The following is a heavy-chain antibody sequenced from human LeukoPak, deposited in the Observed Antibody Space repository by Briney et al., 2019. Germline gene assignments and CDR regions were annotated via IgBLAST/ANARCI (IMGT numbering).Heavy chain of an antibody. CDR3: ARGNQRYCSSTSCSPGGDY. CDR1: GFTFSSYS. V-gene: IGHV3-21*01. Sequence: GGSLRLSCAASGFTFSSYSMNWVRQAPGKGLEWVSSISSSSSYIYYADSVKGRFTISRDNAKNSLYLQMNSLRAEDTAVYYCARGNQRYCSSTSCSPGGDYWGQGTLVTVSS. J-gene: IGHJ4*02. D-gene: IGHD2-2*01. CDR2: ISSSSSYI.